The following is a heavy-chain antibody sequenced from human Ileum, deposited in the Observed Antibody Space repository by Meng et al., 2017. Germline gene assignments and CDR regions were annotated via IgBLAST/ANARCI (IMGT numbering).Heavy chain of an antibody. V-gene: IGHV3-74*03. CDR1: GFTFSSHW. J-gene: IGHJ4*02. D-gene: IGHD3-22*01. Sequence: VQLVESGGDLVPPGGSLRLSCAASGFTFSSHWMNWVRQAPGKGLVWVSRINTDGSTTTYADSVKGRFTISRDNAKNTVFLQMNSLRAEDTAVYYCVGMTVGWGQGTLVTVSS. CDR2: INTDGSTT. CDR3: VGMTVG.